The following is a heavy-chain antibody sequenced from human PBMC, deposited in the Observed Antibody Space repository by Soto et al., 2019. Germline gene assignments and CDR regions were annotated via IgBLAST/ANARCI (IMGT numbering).Heavy chain of an antibody. V-gene: IGHV1-69*01. D-gene: IGHD3-9*01. CDR2: INPMFNST. J-gene: IGHJ4*02. Sequence: QVQLVQSGAEVKKPGSSVKVSCEAPGGTFDHAAITWVRQAPGQGLEWVGGINPMFNSTHYAKKFQGRVTITADAVTSTDFMELRGLTSDDTAVYYCARQIFAADFWGQGTLLVVSS. CDR3: ARQIFAADF. CDR1: GGTFDHAA.